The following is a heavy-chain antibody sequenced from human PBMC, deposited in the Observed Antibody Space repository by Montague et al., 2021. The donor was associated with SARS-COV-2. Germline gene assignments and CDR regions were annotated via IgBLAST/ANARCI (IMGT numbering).Heavy chain of an antibody. CDR3: AATSGDIVVVVAAYYGMDV. CDR2: ISSSGSTT. V-gene: IGHV3-48*03. D-gene: IGHD2-15*01. J-gene: IGHJ6*02. Sequence: SLRLSCAASGFTFSSYEMNWVRQAPGKGLEWVSYISSSGSTTYYADSVKGRFTISRDNAKNSLYLQMNSLRAEDTAVYYCAATSGDIVVVVAAYYGMDVWGQGTTVTVSS. CDR1: GFTFSSYE.